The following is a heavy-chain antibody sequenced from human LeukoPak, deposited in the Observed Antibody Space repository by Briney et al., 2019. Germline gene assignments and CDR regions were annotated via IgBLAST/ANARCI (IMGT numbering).Heavy chain of an antibody. CDR2: INPSGGST. CDR3: ATRSPYGAPVIYYYYGMDV. D-gene: IGHD4-17*01. J-gene: IGHJ6*02. CDR1: GYTFTSYY. Sequence: ASVKVSCKASGYTFTSYYMHWVRQAPGQGLEWMGIINPSGGSTSYAQKFQGRVTITADESTSTAYMELSSLRSEDTAVYYCATRSPYGAPVIYYYYGMDVWGQGTTVTVSS. V-gene: IGHV1-46*01.